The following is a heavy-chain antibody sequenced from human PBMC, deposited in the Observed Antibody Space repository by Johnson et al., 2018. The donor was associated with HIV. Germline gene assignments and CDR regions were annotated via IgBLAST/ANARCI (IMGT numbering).Heavy chain of an antibody. J-gene: IGHJ3*02. CDR3: VRGRISTVVVDLRGGGFDI. D-gene: IGHD2-2*01. V-gene: IGHV3-30*03. Sequence: QVQLVESGGGVVQPGRSLTLSCGASGFTFSSCGMNWVRQAPGKGLEWVAVISYDGSNEYFADSVKGRFTISRDNSKNTLHLQMNSLRTEDTAVYYCVRGRISTVVVDLRGGGFDIWGQGTLVTVSS. CDR1: GFTFSSCG. CDR2: ISYDGSNE.